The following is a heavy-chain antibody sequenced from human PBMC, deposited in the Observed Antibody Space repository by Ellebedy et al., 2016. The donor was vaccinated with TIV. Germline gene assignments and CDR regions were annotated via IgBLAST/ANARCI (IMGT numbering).Heavy chain of an antibody. CDR1: GGSFSGYS. V-gene: IGHV4-34*01. CDR3: ARVVVPAAMLLYYYYAMDV. CDR2: INHSGST. Sequence: MPSETLSLTCAVYGGSFSGYSWSWIRQPPGKGLEWIGEINHSGSTSYNPSLKSRVPISVDTSKNQFSLKLSSVTAADTAVYYCARVVVPAAMLLYYYYAMDVWGQGTTVTVSS. J-gene: IGHJ6*02. D-gene: IGHD2-2*01.